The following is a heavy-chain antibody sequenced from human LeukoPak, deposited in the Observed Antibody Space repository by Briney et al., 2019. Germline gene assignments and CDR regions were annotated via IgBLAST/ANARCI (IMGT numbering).Heavy chain of an antibody. D-gene: IGHD2-2*01. V-gene: IGHV1-69*05. CDR1: GGTFSSYA. CDR3: ARGGYCSSTSCYGNWFDP. J-gene: IGHJ5*02. Sequence: SVKVSCKASGGTFSSYAISWVRQAPGQGLEWMGGIIPICGTANYAQKFQGRVTITTDESTSTAYMELSSLRSEDTAVYYCARGGYCSSTSCYGNWFDPWGQGTLVTVSS. CDR2: IIPICGTA.